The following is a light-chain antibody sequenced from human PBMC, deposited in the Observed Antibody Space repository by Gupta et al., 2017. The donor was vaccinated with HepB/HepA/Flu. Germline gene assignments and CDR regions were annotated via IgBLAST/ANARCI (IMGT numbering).Light chain of an antibody. Sequence: IVITKSPLSLPVTPGEPASISCRSSQSLLHGNGYIYVDWYLQKPGQSPQLLIYLASNRASGVPDRFSGSGSGKDFTLKISRVEAEDVGIYYCMQALQSPSFGQGTRLEIK. CDR1: QSLLHGNGYIY. V-gene: IGKV2-28*01. J-gene: IGKJ2*03. CDR2: LAS. CDR3: MQALQSPS.